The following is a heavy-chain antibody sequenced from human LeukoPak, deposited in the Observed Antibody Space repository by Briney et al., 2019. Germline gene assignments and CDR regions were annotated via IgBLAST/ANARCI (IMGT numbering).Heavy chain of an antibody. J-gene: IGHJ3*02. CDR1: GFIFSNYA. CDR2: LSYSGSNK. D-gene: IGHD1-26*01. V-gene: IGHV3-30-3*01. CDR3: AKGAVGATSMDAFDI. Sequence: GGSLRLSCAASGFIFSNYAMHWFRQAPGRGLEWVAVLSYSGSNKYYADSVKGRFTISRDNSKNTLYLQMNRLTPEDTAVYYCAKGAVGATSMDAFDIWGQGTMVTVSS.